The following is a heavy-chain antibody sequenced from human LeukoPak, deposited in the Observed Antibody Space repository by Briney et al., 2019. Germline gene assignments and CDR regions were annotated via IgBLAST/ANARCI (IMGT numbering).Heavy chain of an antibody. J-gene: IGHJ4*02. CDR2: ISGGGGST. V-gene: IGHV3-23*01. Sequence: GGSLRLSCAASGFPFSSYAMSWVRQAPGKGLEWVSGISGGGGSTYYADSVRGRFTISRDNSKNTLYLQVNSLRAEDTAVYYCARTRGPNVFGGAHDYWGQGTLVTVSS. D-gene: IGHD3-16*01. CDR1: GFPFSSYA. CDR3: ARTRGPNVFGGAHDY.